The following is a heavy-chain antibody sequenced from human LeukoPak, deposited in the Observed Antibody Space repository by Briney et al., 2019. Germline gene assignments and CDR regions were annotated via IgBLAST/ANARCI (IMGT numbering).Heavy chain of an antibody. CDR2: ISSSSSYI. Sequence: GGSLRLSCAASGFTFSSYSMNWVRQAPGKGLEWVSSISSSSSYIYYADSVKGRFTISRDNAKNSLYLQMNSLRAEDTAVYYCARDIVGATKRYMDVWGKGTTVTVSS. V-gene: IGHV3-21*01. CDR1: GFTFSSYS. CDR3: ARDIVGATKRYMDV. J-gene: IGHJ6*03. D-gene: IGHD1-26*01.